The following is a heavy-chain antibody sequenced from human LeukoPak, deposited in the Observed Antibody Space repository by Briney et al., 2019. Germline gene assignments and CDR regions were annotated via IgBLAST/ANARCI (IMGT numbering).Heavy chain of an antibody. D-gene: IGHD4-17*01. Sequence: ASVKVSCKAPGYTFTSYGISWVRQAPGQGLEWMGWISAYNGNTNYAQKLQGRVTMTTDTSTSTAYMELRSLRSDDTAVYYCARGVTTVTAYYFDYWGQGTLVTVSS. CDR2: ISAYNGNT. CDR3: ARGVTTVTAYYFDY. J-gene: IGHJ4*02. CDR1: GYTFTSYG. V-gene: IGHV1-18*01.